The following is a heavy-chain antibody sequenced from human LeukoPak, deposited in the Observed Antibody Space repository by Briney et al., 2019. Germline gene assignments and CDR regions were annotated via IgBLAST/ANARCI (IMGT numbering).Heavy chain of an antibody. CDR1: GGSLGEYY. CDR3: APRGDIEHSYGYGKWFDP. CDR2: INHSGST. J-gene: IGHJ5*02. Sequence: SETLSLTCAVYGGSLGEYYWSWIRQPPGKGLEWIGEINHSGSTNYNASLKSRVTISVDTSKNQFSLRLSSVTAADTAVYYCAPRGDIEHSYGYGKWFDPWGQGTRVTVSS. V-gene: IGHV4-34*01. D-gene: IGHD5-18*01.